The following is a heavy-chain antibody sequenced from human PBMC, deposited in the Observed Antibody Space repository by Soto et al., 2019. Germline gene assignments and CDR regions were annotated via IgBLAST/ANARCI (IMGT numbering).Heavy chain of an antibody. V-gene: IGHV2-70*11. CDR3: ARSRGYCSGGSCYSGPIYSYYGMDV. Sequence: SGPTLVNPTQTLTLTCTFSGFSLSTSGMCVSWIRQPPGKALEWLARIDWDDDKYYSTSLKTRLTISKDTSKNQVVLTMTNMDPVDTATYYCARSRGYCSGGSCYSGPIYSYYGMDVWGQATXVTVSS. D-gene: IGHD2-15*01. CDR2: IDWDDDK. CDR1: GFSLSTSGMC. J-gene: IGHJ6*02.